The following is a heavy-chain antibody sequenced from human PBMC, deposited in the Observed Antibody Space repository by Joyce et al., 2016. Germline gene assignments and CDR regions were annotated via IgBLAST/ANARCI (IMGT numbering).Heavy chain of an antibody. J-gene: IGHJ4*02. D-gene: IGHD2-15*01. V-gene: IGHV3-30*18. CDR2: ISYDGDNI. Sequence: QVQLAESGGGVVQPGKSLRLSCEASGFNFKSYGMHWVRQAPGKVLEWLALISYDGDNIYYADSVKGRFTISRDNSKNTLYLQMNSLRAEDTAVYYCAKIESGYWGQGTLVTVSS. CDR3: AKIESGY. CDR1: GFNFKSYG.